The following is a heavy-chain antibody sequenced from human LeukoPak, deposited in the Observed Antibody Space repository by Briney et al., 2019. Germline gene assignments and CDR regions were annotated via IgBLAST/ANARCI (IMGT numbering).Heavy chain of an antibody. J-gene: IGHJ5*02. CDR1: GFTFTSSA. Sequence: GASVKVSCKASGFTFTSSAMQWVRQARGQRLEWIGWIVVGSGNTNYAQKFQERVTITRDMSTSTTYMELSSLRSEDTAVYYCGADLTMVRGVPRWFDPWGQGTLVTASS. D-gene: IGHD3-10*01. CDR3: GADLTMVRGVPRWFDP. V-gene: IGHV1-58*02. CDR2: IVVGSGNT.